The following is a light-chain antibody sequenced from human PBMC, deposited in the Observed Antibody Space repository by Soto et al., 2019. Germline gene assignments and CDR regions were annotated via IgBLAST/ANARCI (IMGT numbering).Light chain of an antibody. CDR1: QSVSNW. CDR2: KAS. CDR3: QPYNTYSGT. J-gene: IGKJ1*01. V-gene: IGKV1-5*03. Sequence: DIQVTQSPSTLSASIGDRITITCRASQSVSNWLAWYQQKPGKAPNLLIYKASSLESGVPSRFSGRGSGTEFTLTISSLQPDDLATYYCQPYNTYSGTFGQGTKVEIK.